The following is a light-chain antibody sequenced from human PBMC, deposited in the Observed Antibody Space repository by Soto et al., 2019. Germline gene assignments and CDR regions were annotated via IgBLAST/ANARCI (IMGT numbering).Light chain of an antibody. CDR2: GAS. J-gene: IGKJ1*01. V-gene: IGKV3-15*01. CDR1: QSVSSD. CDR3: QQYNNWPRT. Sequence: EIVMTQSPVTLSVSPGERATLSCRASQSVSSDLAWYHQKPGQAPRLLIYGASTRATGIPARFSGSGSGTGFTLTINSLQSEDFAVYYCQQYNNWPRTFGQGTKVEIK.